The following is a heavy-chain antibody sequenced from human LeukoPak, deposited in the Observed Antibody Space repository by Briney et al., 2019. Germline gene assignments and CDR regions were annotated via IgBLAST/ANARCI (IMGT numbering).Heavy chain of an antibody. V-gene: IGHV3-64*01. Sequence: GGSLRLSRTASGFTFGDYAMHWVRQAPGKGLEYVSAISSNGGSTYYANSVKGRFTISRDNSKNTLYLQMGSLRAEDMAVYYCARGPGFGYCSGGSCYFDYWGQGTLVTVSS. CDR1: GFTFGDYA. J-gene: IGHJ4*02. CDR3: ARGPGFGYCSGGSCYFDY. D-gene: IGHD2-15*01. CDR2: ISSNGGST.